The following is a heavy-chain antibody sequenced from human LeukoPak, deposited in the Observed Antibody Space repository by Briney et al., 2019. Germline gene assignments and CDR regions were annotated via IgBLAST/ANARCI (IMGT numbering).Heavy chain of an antibody. V-gene: IGHV3-30*18. D-gene: IGHD1/OR15-1a*01. Sequence: GGSLRLSCAASGFTFSTFGIHWVRQAPGKGLEWVAAISHDGNNEYYTDSVKGRFTISSDNSKNMIYLQMNSLRGEDSAVYYCAKVNNYDDYWGQGTLVTVSS. J-gene: IGHJ4*02. CDR3: AKVNNYDDY. CDR2: ISHDGNNE. CDR1: GFTFSTFG.